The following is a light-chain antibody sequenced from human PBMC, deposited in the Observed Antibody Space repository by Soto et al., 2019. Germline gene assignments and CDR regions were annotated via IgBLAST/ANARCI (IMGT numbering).Light chain of an antibody. CDR1: QNIAAY. Sequence: DIPMTQSPSSLSVSVGDRVTINCRASQNIAAYLNWYQQRPGKAPRLLIYGSSNLQSGVPSTFSGSGSGTDFTLTISSLQADDFATYYCQQTYITPYTFGQGTKLQIK. V-gene: IGKV1-39*01. CDR2: GSS. J-gene: IGKJ2*01. CDR3: QQTYITPYT.